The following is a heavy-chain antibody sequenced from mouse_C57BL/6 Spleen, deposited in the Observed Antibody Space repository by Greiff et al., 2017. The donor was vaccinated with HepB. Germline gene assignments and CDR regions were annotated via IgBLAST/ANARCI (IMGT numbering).Heavy chain of an antibody. D-gene: IGHD3-2*02. J-gene: IGHJ3*01. CDR3: AREGQLRPAWFAY. V-gene: IGHV5-17*01. CDR2: ISSGSSTI. Sequence: EVKLVESGGGLVKPGGSLKLSCAASGFTFSDYGMHWVRQAPEQGLEWVAYISSGSSTIYYADTVKGRFTISRDNAKNTLFLQMTSLRSEDTAMYYCAREGQLRPAWFAYWGQGTLVTVSA. CDR1: GFTFSDYG.